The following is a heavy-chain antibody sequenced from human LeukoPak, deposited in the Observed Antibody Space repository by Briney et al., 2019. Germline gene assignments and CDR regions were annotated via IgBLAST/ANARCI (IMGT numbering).Heavy chain of an antibody. J-gene: IGHJ4*02. V-gene: IGHV2-5*02. D-gene: IGHD3-10*01. CDR1: GFSLSSRGGA. CDR2: MFWDDHT. Sequence: SAPTLVEPTQTPTLTCTFAGFSLSSRGGAVGWIRQPPGRALEWLALMFWDDHTRYRPALRSRVTIIKGTSHNQVVLTMTNLDPLDPATYHCARYNDASYFDYWGQGTVVTV. CDR3: ARYNDASYFDY.